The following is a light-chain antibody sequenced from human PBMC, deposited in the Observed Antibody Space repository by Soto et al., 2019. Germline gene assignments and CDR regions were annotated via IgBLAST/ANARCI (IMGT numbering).Light chain of an antibody. CDR1: SSNIGSNT. V-gene: IGLV1-44*01. J-gene: IGLJ2*01. Sequence: QSVLTQPPSASGTPGQRVTISCSGSSSNIGSNTVNWYQQLPGTAPKLLIYSNNQRPSGVPDRFSGSNSGTSASLAIRGLQSEDETDYYCAPWDDSLNGVIFGGGTKPTVL. CDR3: APWDDSLNGVI. CDR2: SNN.